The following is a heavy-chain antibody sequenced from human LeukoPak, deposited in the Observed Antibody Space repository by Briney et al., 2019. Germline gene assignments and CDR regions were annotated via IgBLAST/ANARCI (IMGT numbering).Heavy chain of an antibody. J-gene: IGHJ4*02. CDR3: ARDRGGYGDFHFDY. CDR1: GFTFSSCS. CDR2: ISSSSSYI. D-gene: IGHD4-17*01. V-gene: IGHV3-21*01. Sequence: GGSLRLSCAASGFTFSSCSMNWVRQAPGKGLEWVSSISSSSSYIYYADSVKGRFTISRDNAKNSLYLQMNSLRAEDTAVYYCARDRGGYGDFHFDYWGQGTLVTVSS.